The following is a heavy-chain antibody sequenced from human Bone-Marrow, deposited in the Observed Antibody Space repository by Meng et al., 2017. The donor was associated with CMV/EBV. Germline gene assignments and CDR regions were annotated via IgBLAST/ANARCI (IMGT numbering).Heavy chain of an antibody. CDR2: ISSSGSTI. D-gene: IGHD4-17*01. Sequence: GGSLRLSCAASGFTFSDYYMSWIRQAPGKGLEWVSYISSSGSTIYYADSVKGRFTISRDNAKNSLYLQMNSLRAEDTAVYYCASTVPPASYYYYGMDVWGQGTTVTVCS. CDR3: ASTVPPASYYYYGMDV. CDR1: GFTFSDYY. V-gene: IGHV3-11*01. J-gene: IGHJ6*02.